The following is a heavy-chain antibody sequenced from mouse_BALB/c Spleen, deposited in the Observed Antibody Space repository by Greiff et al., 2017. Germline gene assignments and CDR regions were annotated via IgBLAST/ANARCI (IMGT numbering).Heavy chain of an antibody. CDR1: GYTFTSYW. V-gene: IGHV1-87*01. Sequence: VQLQQSGAELARPGASVKLSCKASGYTFTSYWMQWVKQRPGQGLEWIGAIYPGDGDTRYTQKFKGKATLTADKSSSTAYMQLSSLASEDSAVYYCARLNGGAMDYWGQGTSVTVSS. J-gene: IGHJ4*01. CDR2: IYPGDGDT. CDR3: ARLNGGAMDY.